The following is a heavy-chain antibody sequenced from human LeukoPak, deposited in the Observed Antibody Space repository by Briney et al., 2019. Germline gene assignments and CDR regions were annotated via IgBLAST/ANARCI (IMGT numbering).Heavy chain of an antibody. CDR3: ARRGDVGDGRFDP. CDR2: IYYSGST. Sequence: SQTLSLTCTVSGGSISSGGYYWSWIRQHPGKGLEWIGYIYYSGSTYYNPSPKSRVTISVDTSKNQFSLKLSSVTAADTAVYYCARRGDVGDGRFDPWGQGTLVTVFS. CDR1: GGSISSGGYY. J-gene: IGHJ5*02. D-gene: IGHD3-10*01. V-gene: IGHV4-31*03.